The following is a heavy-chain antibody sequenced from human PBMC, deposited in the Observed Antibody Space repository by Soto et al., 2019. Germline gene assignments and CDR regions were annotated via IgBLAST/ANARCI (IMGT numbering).Heavy chain of an antibody. Sequence: GGSLRLSCAASGFTFSSYGMHWVRQAPGKGLEWVAVIWYDGSNKYYADSVKGRFTISRDNSKNTLYLQMNSLRAEDTAVYYCARDGGWGDGYTGMDVWGQGTTVTVSS. J-gene: IGHJ6*02. CDR3: ARDGGWGDGYTGMDV. D-gene: IGHD5-12*01. V-gene: IGHV3-33*01. CDR2: IWYDGSNK. CDR1: GFTFSSYG.